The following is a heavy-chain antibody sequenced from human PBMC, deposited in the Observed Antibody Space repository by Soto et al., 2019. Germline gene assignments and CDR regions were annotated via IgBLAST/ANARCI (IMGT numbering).Heavy chain of an antibody. Sequence: EVLLLESGGGLVQPGGSLRLSCAASGFTFSSYGMGWVRQAPGKGLEWVSGLSASGGSTYYADSVKGRSTISRDNSRNTVYLQINRLRAEDTAVYYCAKDRLTVAKCDAFDIWGQGTMVAVSS. D-gene: IGHD2-8*01. CDR1: GFTFSSYG. J-gene: IGHJ3*02. CDR2: LSASGGST. V-gene: IGHV3-23*01. CDR3: AKDRLTVAKCDAFDI.